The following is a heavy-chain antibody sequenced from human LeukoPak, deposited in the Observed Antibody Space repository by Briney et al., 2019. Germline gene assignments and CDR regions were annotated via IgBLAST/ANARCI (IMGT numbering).Heavy chain of an antibody. Sequence: SQTLSLTCAILGDSVSSTSPTWNWIRQSPSRGLEWLGRTYQRSKWYNDYAVSVKSRITINPDTSKNQFSLQLNSVTPEDTALYYCAREVDGGFDYWGQGTLVTVSS. CDR2: TYQRSKWYN. J-gene: IGHJ4*02. CDR3: AREVDGGFDY. D-gene: IGHD6-19*01. V-gene: IGHV6-1*01. CDR1: GDSVSSTSPT.